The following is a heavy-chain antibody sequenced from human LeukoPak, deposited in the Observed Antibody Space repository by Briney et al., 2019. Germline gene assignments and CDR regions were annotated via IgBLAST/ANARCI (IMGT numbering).Heavy chain of an antibody. J-gene: IGHJ4*02. CDR3: ARESQDGNFDY. Sequence: GGSLRLSCAASGFTFDDYAMRWVRQAPGKGLEWVSGISWNSGRMAYADSVKGRFTISRDNAKNSLYLQMSSLRAEDTALYYCARESQDGNFDYWGQGILVTVSS. D-gene: IGHD1-14*01. CDR2: ISWNSGRM. CDR1: GFTFDDYA. V-gene: IGHV3-9*01.